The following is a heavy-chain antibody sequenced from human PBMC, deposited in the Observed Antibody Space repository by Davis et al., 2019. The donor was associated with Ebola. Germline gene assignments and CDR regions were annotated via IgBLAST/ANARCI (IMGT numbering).Heavy chain of an antibody. Sequence: PSETLSLTFTVPGGPTSSYYWSWIRQPPGKKLEWIGYIYYSGRTNYNPSLKSRVTISVDTSKNQFSLKLSSVTAADTAVYYCARVSLLWFGEFPEGWFDPWGQGTLVTVSS. CDR2: IYYSGRT. CDR1: GGPTSSYY. CDR3: ARVSLLWFGEFPEGWFDP. D-gene: IGHD3-10*01. V-gene: IGHV4-59*01. J-gene: IGHJ5*02.